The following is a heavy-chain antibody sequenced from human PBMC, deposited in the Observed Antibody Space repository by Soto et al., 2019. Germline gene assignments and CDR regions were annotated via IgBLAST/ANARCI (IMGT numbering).Heavy chain of an antibody. CDR1: GYTFTSYA. CDR2: INAGNGNT. CDR3: ARGGPPIDY. D-gene: IGHD3-10*01. Sequence: QVQLVQSGAEEKKPGASVKVCCKASGYTFTSYAMHWVRQAPGHRLEWMGWINAGNGNTKYSQKFQGRVTITRATSASTAYMELSSLRSEDTAVYYCARGGPPIDYWGQGTLVTVSS. V-gene: IGHV1-3*05. J-gene: IGHJ4*02.